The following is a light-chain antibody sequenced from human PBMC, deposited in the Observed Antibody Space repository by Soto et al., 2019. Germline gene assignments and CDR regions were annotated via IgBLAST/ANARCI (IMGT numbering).Light chain of an antibody. J-gene: IGKJ1*01. CDR1: QGISRW. CDR2: EAS. Sequence: DIRMTQSPSTLSASVGDTVTITCRAVQGISRWLAGYQQKPGRAPNLLIYEASTLESGVPSRFSGSGSGTEFTLTISSLHSDDFATYYCHQYDTYSWTFGQGTNLEMK. CDR3: HQYDTYSWT. V-gene: IGKV1-5*03.